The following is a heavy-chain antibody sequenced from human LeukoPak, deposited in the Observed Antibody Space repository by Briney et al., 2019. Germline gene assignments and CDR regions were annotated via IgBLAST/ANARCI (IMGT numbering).Heavy chain of an antibody. D-gene: IGHD2-2*01. CDR3: ARDQGGYCSSTSCSGAAFDI. V-gene: IGHV4-4*07. CDR1: GGSISSYY. CDR2: IYTSGST. Sequence: SETLSLTCTVSGGSISSYYWSWIRQPAGKGLEWIGRIYTSGSTNYNPSLKSRVTMSVDTSKNQFSLKLSSVTAADTAVYYCARDQGGYCSSTSCSGAAFDIWGQGTMVTVSS. J-gene: IGHJ3*02.